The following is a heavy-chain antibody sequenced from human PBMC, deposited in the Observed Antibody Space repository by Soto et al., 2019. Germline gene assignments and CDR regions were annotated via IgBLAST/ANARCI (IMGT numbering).Heavy chain of an antibody. CDR1: GYSFTTYW. J-gene: IGHJ6*02. D-gene: IGHD6-13*01. CDR2: IYPGDSDT. Sequence: EVQLVQSGAEVKKPGESLKISCKGSGYSFTTYWIGWVRQMPGKGLEGMVIIYPGDSDTRYSPSFQGQVTISADKSFNTTYLQWSSLKASDTAIYYCARQAAAGKYYYAMDVWGQGTTVTVSS. CDR3: ARQAAAGKYYYAMDV. V-gene: IGHV5-51*01.